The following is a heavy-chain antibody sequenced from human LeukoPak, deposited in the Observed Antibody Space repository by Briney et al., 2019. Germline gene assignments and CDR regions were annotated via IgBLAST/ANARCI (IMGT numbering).Heavy chain of an antibody. CDR1: GGSISSYY. CDR3: ARGIVERYSYGWFYYMDV. V-gene: IGHV4-59*01. J-gene: IGHJ6*03. CDR2: IFRSGST. D-gene: IGHD5-18*01. Sequence: SETLSLTCTVSGGSISSYYWNWMRQPPGKGMEWIGYIFRSGSTNYNPSLKSRVTISVDTSKNHFSLNLGSVTAADTAVYYCARGIVERYSYGWFYYMDVWGKGTTVTVSS.